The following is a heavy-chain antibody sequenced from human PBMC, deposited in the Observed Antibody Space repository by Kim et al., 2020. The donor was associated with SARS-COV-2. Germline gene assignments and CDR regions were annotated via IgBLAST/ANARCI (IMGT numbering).Heavy chain of an antibody. CDR2: ISGSGGST. J-gene: IGHJ4*02. CDR1: GFTFSSYA. V-gene: IGHV3-23*01. D-gene: IGHD4-17*01. CDR3: AKDPEDVRYFDY. Sequence: GGSLRLSCAASGFTFSSYAMSWVRQAPGKGLEWVSAISGSGGSTYYADSVKGRFTIARDNSKNTLYLQMNSLRAEDTAVYYCAKDPEDVRYFDYWGQGTLVTVSS.